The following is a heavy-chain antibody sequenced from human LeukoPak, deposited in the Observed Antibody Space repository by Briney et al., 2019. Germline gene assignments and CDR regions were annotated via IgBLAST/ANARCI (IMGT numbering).Heavy chain of an antibody. Sequence: SETLSLTCTVSGGSISSYYWSWIRQPPGQGLEWIGYIFYSGSTNYNPSLKSRVTISVDTSKNQFSLKLSSVTAADTAVYYCARVYYSNSYDYWYFDLWGRGTLVTVSS. CDR3: ARVYYSNSYDYWYFDL. D-gene: IGHD6-13*01. CDR1: GGSISSYY. J-gene: IGHJ2*01. V-gene: IGHV4-59*01. CDR2: IFYSGST.